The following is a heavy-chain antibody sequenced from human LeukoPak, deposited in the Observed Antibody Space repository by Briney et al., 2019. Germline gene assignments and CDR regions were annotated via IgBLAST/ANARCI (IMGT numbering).Heavy chain of an antibody. CDR3: ARGGGSYFDF. V-gene: IGHV3-30*03. CDR1: GFTFSGYG. Sequence: GGSLRLSCAASGFTFSGYGMQWVRQAPGKGLEWVALISYDGSNEYYAGSVEGRFTISRDNAKKSVYLQMNSLRAEDTGVYYCARGGGSYFDFWGQGTLVTVSS. CDR2: ISYDGSNE. D-gene: IGHD3-10*01. J-gene: IGHJ4*02.